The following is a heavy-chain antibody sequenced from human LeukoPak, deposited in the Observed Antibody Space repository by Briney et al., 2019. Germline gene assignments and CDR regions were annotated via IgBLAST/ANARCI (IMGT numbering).Heavy chain of an antibody. V-gene: IGHV4-39*01. J-gene: IGHJ4*02. Sequence: SETLSLTCAVSGASVSGSNYYWGWIRQPPGKGLEWIGNIYSSGSTYYNASLQSRVTISIDTSKNQFSLRLNSVTAADTAMYYCAKSGGYGLIDYWSQGTRVTVSS. CDR2: IYSSGST. D-gene: IGHD1-26*01. CDR3: AKSGGYGLIDY. CDR1: GASVSGSNYY.